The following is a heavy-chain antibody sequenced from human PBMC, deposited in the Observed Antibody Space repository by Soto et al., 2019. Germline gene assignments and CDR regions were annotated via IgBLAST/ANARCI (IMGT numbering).Heavy chain of an antibody. CDR1: GYRFTSYG. CDR3: ARDRDNWNDWFDP. D-gene: IGHD1-1*01. Sequence: GASAKLSCKASGYRFTSYGISWARQAPGQGLEWMGWISAYNGNTNYAQKLQCRVTMTTDTSTSTAYMELRSLRSDDTAVYYCARDRDNWNDWFDPWGQGTLVTVSS. J-gene: IGHJ5*02. CDR2: ISAYNGNT. V-gene: IGHV1-18*04.